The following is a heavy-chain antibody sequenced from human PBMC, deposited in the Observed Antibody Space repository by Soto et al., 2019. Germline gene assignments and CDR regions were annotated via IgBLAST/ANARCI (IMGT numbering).Heavy chain of an antibody. Sequence: EVQLLESGGGLVQRGGSQRLSCAASGFTFTSYVMSWVRQAPGKGLEWVAGISGGGSTAFYADSVKGRFTISRDNGKNTVVLQMDSLRAEDTAIYYCAKDSNKYSSSLRGRYFDYWGQGTLVTVSS. J-gene: IGHJ4*02. V-gene: IGHV3-23*01. CDR1: GFTFTSYV. CDR2: ISGGGSTA. CDR3: AKDSNKYSSSLRGRYFDY. D-gene: IGHD3-22*01.